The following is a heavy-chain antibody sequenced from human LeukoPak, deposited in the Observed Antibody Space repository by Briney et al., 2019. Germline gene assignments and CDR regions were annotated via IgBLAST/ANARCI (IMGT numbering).Heavy chain of an antibody. CDR2: TNPNSGGT. J-gene: IGHJ3*02. D-gene: IGHD2-15*01. CDR1: GYTFTGYY. CDR3: ARTPNHCSGGSCYEDAFDI. Sequence: GASVKVSCKASGYTFTGYYMHWVRQAPGQGLEWMGWTNPNSGGTNYAQKFQGRVTMTRDTSISTAYMELSRLRSDDTAVYYCARTPNHCSGGSCYEDAFDIWGQGTMVTVSS. V-gene: IGHV1-2*02.